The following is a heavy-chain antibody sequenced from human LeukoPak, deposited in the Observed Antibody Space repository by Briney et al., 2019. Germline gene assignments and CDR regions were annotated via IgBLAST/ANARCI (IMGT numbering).Heavy chain of an antibody. D-gene: IGHD6-13*01. J-gene: IGHJ5*02. V-gene: IGHV1-2*02. CDR1: GYTFTGYY. Sequence: GASVKVSCKASGYTFTGYYMHWVRQAPGQGLEWMGWINPNSGGTNYAQKFQGRVTMTRDTSISTAYMELSRLRSDDTAVYYWARHLYSSSWYWFDPWGQGTLVTVSS. CDR2: INPNSGGT. CDR3: ARHLYSSSWYWFDP.